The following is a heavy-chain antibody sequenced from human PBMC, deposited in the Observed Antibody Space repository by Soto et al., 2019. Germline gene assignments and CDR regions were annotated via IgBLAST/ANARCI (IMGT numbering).Heavy chain of an antibody. CDR1: GYTFTGYY. CDR3: AREDYYDSSGYYGY. V-gene: IGHV1-2*02. Sequence: ASVKVSCKASGYTFTGYYMHWVRQAPGQGLEWMGWINPNSGGTNYAQKFQCRVTMTRDTSISTAYMELSRLRSDDTAVYYCAREDYYDSSGYYGYWGQGTLVTVSS. CDR2: INPNSGGT. J-gene: IGHJ4*02. D-gene: IGHD3-22*01.